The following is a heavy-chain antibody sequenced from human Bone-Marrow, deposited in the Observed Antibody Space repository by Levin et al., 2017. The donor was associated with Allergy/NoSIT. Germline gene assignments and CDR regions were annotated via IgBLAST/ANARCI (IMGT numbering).Heavy chain of an antibody. J-gene: IGHJ5*02. CDR1: GFTFSDYY. D-gene: IGHD3-10*01. V-gene: IGHV3-11*01. Sequence: SCAASGFTFSDYYMSWIRQAPGKGLEWVSYISGSGSTIYYADSVKGRFTISRDNAKNSLYLEMNSLRDEDTAVYYCARDLWFGLYYGNWLDPWGQGTLVTVSS. CDR3: ARDLWFGLYYGNWLDP. CDR2: ISGSGSTI.